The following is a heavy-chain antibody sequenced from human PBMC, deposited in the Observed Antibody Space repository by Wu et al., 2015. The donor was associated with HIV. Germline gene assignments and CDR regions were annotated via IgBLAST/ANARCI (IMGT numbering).Heavy chain of an antibody. Sequence: QVQLVQSGAEVKKPGSSVKVSCKTSGDSLSNYAISWVRQAPGQGLEWMARFIPLVGTANYAQKFRGRVTVTADESTNTAYMELSNLRSEDTAVYYCARSHKWLRLRYEGNFDYWGQGTLVTVSS. V-gene: IGHV1-69*11. CDR2: FIPLVGTA. J-gene: IGHJ4*02. D-gene: IGHD5-12*01. CDR1: GDSLSNYA. CDR3: ARSHKWLRLRYEGNFDY.